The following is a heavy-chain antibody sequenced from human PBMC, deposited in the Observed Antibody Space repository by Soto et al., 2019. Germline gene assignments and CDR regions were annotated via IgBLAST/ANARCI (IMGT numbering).Heavy chain of an antibody. Sequence: GGSLRLSCAASGFTFSDHYMDWVRQAPGKGLEWVGRTRNRDNGYTTEYAASVKGRFTISRDASKNSLYLQMSSLQTEDTAVYYCSINYYDTSGYSIDIWGQGTMVTVSS. CDR3: SINYYDTSGYSIDI. D-gene: IGHD3-22*01. CDR2: TRNRDNGYTT. J-gene: IGHJ3*02. CDR1: GFTFSDHY. V-gene: IGHV3-72*01.